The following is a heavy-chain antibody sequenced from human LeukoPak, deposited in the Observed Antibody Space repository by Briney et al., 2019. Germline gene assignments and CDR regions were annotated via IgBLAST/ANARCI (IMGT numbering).Heavy chain of an antibody. Sequence: GQSLRLSCAASGFSFSTSVMHWVRQAPDRGLEWVAVISFDGNYKNYAESLRGRFTISRDNTKNTVFLQVNSLRPEDSAIYYCASPSSSGYDLPFDHWGQGTPVTVSS. J-gene: IGHJ4*02. D-gene: IGHD5-12*01. V-gene: IGHV3-30-3*01. CDR1: GFSFSTSV. CDR2: ISFDGNYK. CDR3: ASPSSSGYDLPFDH.